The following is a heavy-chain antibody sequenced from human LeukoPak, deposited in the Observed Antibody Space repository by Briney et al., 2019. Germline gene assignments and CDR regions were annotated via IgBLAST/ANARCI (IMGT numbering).Heavy chain of an antibody. V-gene: IGHV3-7*04. CDR1: GFTFSSYW. CDR2: IKQDGSEI. D-gene: IGHD3-10*01. J-gene: IGHJ4*02. Sequence: GRSLRLSCVASGFTFSSYWMSWVRQAPGKGLECVANIKQDGSEIYFVDPVKGRFTISRDNAKSSLYLQMNSLRGEDTAVYYCARARYGSGGYFFDFWGQGTLVTVSS. CDR3: ARARYGSGGYFFDF.